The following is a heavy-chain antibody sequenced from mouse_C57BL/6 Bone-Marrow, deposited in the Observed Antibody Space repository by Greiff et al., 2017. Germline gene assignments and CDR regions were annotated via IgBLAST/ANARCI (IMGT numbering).Heavy chain of an antibody. D-gene: IGHD2-3*01. V-gene: IGHV1-64*01. CDR1: GYTFTSYW. Sequence: QVQLQQPGAELVKPGASVKLSCKASGYTFTSYWMHWVKQRPGQGLEWIGMIHPNSGSTNYNEKFKSKATLTVDKSSSTAYMQLSSLTSEDSAVYYCARDDGYYYGYFDVWGTGTTVTVSS. J-gene: IGHJ1*03. CDR2: IHPNSGST. CDR3: ARDDGYYYGYFDV.